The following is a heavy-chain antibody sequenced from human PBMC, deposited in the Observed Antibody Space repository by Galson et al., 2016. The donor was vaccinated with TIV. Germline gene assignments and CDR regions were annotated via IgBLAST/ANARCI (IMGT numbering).Heavy chain of an antibody. CDR3: ARGKERVINYYYYMDV. CDR2: INPVFGIP. J-gene: IGHJ6*03. Sequence: SVKVSCKASGYTFTRYSISWVRQAPGQGLEWMGGINPVFGIPNYAQKFQGRVTITADESTNTAYMELTSLRSEDTAVYYCARGKERVINYYYYMDVWGKGTTITVSS. D-gene: IGHD3-3*01. V-gene: IGHV1-69*13. CDR1: GYTFTRYS.